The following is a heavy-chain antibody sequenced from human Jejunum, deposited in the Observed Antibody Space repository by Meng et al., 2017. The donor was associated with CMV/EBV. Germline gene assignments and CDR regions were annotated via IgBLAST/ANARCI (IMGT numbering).Heavy chain of an antibody. CDR2: ISSSSGYR. V-gene: IGHV3-21*06. CDR3: VRDRRDDFWSGYYMETYYDYGMDV. Sequence: MRWVGQAPGKGLEWVSSISSSSGYRFYADSVKGRFTISRDTAKNSVYLEMSSLRVEDTAVYYCVRDRRDDFWSGYYMETYYDYGMDVWGQGTLVTVS. D-gene: IGHD3-3*01. J-gene: IGHJ6*02.